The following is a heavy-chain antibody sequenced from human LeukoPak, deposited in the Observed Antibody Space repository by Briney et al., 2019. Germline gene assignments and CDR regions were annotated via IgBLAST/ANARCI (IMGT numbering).Heavy chain of an antibody. CDR2: ISSSSSYT. J-gene: IGHJ4*02. D-gene: IGHD2-15*01. V-gene: IGHV3-21*01. CDR3: ARRQGYCSGGSCFSLDY. CDR1: GFTFSSYS. Sequence: GGXXRLSCAASGFTFSSYSMNWVRQAPGKGLEWVSSISSSSSYTYYADSVKGRFTISRDNAKNSLYLQMNSLRAEDTAVYYCARRQGYCSGGSCFSLDYWGQGTLVTVSS.